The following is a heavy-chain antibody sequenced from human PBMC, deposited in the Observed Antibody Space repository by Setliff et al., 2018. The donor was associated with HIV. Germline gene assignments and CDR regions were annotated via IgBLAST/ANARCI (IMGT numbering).Heavy chain of an antibody. CDR1: GRSISGNA. CDR2: SSTSGCT. CDR3: VRHLLDYNFWSGYSTKNCFNY. Sequence: SETLSLTCSVSGRSISGNAWIWIRQPPGKGLEWIGYSSTSGCTNCNPSLQSRVNMSVDTSKNQLSLNLTSVTAADTAIYYCVRHLLDYNFWSGYSTKNCFNYWGQGALVTVSS. D-gene: IGHD3-3*01. V-gene: IGHV4-4*08. J-gene: IGHJ4*02.